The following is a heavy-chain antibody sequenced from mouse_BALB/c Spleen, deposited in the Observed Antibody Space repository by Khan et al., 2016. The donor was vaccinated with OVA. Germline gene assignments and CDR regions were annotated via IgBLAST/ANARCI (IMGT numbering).Heavy chain of an antibody. CDR2: IDPPNDDS. J-gene: IGHJ3*01. CDR3: ATLYGNPFAD. Sequence: EVQLQQSGAEVVKPGASVKLSCSASDFNIRDTYIHWVKQRPEQGLEWIGRIDPPNDDSKYGPKFQDKATLTADTSYKTAHLQLSSLTSEDTAVYYCATLYGNPFADWGQGTLVSVSA. V-gene: IGHV14-3*02. D-gene: IGHD2-1*01. CDR1: DFNIRDTY.